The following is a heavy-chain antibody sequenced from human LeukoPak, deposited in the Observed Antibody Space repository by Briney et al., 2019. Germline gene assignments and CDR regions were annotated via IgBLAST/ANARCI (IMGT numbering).Heavy chain of an antibody. V-gene: IGHV4-34*01. CDR2: INHSGST. CDR3: ARGRVRSFGVVIPFFDY. CDR1: GASFSGYY. J-gene: IGHJ4*02. D-gene: IGHD3-3*01. Sequence: SETLSLTCAVYGASFSGYYWSWIRQPPGKGLEWIGEINHSGSTNYNPSLKSRVTISVDTSKNQFSLKLSSVTAADTAVYYCARGRVRSFGVVIPFFDYWGQGTLVTVSS.